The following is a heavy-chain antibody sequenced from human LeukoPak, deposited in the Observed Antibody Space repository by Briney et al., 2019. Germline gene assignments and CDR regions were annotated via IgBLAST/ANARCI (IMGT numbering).Heavy chain of an antibody. J-gene: IGHJ4*02. CDR1: GYTFTGYY. CDR2: INPNSGGT. CDR3: ARDSEQLVDY. D-gene: IGHD6-6*01. Sequence: ASVKVSCKASGYTFTGYYMHWVRQAPGQGLEWMGWINPNSGGTNYAQKFQGRVTITADKSTSTAYMELSSLRSEDTAVYYCARDSEQLVDYWGQGTLVTVSS. V-gene: IGHV1-2*02.